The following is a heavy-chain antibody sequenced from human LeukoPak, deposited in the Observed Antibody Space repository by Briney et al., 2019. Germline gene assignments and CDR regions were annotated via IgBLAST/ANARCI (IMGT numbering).Heavy chain of an antibody. CDR3: ARALIASSSWYSEYYFDY. V-gene: IGHV1-2*04. CDR1: GYTFTGYY. CDR2: INPNSGGT. Sequence: ASVKVSCKASGYTFTGYYMHWVRQAPGQGLEWMGWINPNSGGTNYAQKFQGWVTMTRDTSISTAYMELSRLRSDDTAVYYCARALIASSSWYSEYYFDYWGQGTLVTVSS. J-gene: IGHJ4*02. D-gene: IGHD6-13*01.